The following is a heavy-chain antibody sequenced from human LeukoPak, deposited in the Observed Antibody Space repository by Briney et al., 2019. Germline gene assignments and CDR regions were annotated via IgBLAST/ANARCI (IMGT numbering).Heavy chain of an antibody. Sequence: PGRSLRLSCAASGFTFDDYAMHWVRQAPGKGLEWVSGISWNSGSIGYADSVKGRFTISRDNAKNSLYLQMNSLRAEDTAVYYCVKQLADYWGQGTLVTVSS. CDR2: ISWNSGSI. J-gene: IGHJ4*02. CDR3: VKQLADY. D-gene: IGHD6-13*01. V-gene: IGHV3-9*01. CDR1: GFTFDDYA.